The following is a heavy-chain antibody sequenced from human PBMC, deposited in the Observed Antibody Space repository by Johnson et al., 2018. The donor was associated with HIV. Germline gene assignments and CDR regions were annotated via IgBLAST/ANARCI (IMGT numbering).Heavy chain of an antibody. CDR2: INSGGGT. J-gene: IGHJ3*02. CDR1: GFTVSSNY. CDR3: ARGCRDGFYSGSYDMFDI. Sequence: VQLVESGGGLVQPGGSLRLSCAASGFTVSSNYMTWVRQGPGKGLEWVSVINSGGGTYYADSVTGRFTISRDNSKNTLYLQMNSLRAEDTAVYFCARGCRDGFYSGSYDMFDIWGQGTMVTVSS. V-gene: IGHV3-66*01. D-gene: IGHD1-26*01.